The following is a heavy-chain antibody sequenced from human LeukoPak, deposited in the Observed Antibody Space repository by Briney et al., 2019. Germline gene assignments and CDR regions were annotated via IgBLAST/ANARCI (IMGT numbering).Heavy chain of an antibody. CDR1: SGSISSYY. D-gene: IGHD3-16*01. CDR3: ARLNGGS. Sequence: PSETLSLTCTVSSGSISSYYWSWIRQPPGKGLEWIGYIDYSGSTKYNPSLKSRVTISVDTSNNQFSLKLSSVTATDTAVYYCARLNGGSWGQGTLVTVSS. V-gene: IGHV4-59*08. J-gene: IGHJ4*02. CDR2: IDYSGST.